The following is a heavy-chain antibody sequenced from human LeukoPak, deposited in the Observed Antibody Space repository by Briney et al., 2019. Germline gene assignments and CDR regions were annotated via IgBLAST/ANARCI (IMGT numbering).Heavy chain of an antibody. D-gene: IGHD6-19*01. CDR1: GGSISSDY. CDR3: ARGYSSGWYYFDY. J-gene: IGHJ4*02. V-gene: IGHV4-59*01. Sequence: SETLSLTCTVSGGSISSDYWSWIRQPPGKGLEWIGYSGSTNYNPSLKSRVTISVDTSKNQFSLNLSSVTAPDTALYYCARGYSSGWYYFDYWGQGTLVTVSS. CDR2: SGST.